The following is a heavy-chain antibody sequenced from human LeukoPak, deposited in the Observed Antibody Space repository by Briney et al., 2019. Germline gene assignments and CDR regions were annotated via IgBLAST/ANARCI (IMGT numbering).Heavy chain of an antibody. V-gene: IGHV3-7*01. Sequence: GGSLRLSCAASGFTFSSYWMSWVRQAPGKGLEWVANIKQDGSEKYYVDSVKGRFTISKDNAKNSLYLQMNSLRAEDTAVYYCARTLLYSYDDYWGQGTLVTVSS. CDR3: ARTLLYSYDDY. CDR2: IKQDGSEK. CDR1: GFTFSSYW. D-gene: IGHD5-18*01. J-gene: IGHJ4*02.